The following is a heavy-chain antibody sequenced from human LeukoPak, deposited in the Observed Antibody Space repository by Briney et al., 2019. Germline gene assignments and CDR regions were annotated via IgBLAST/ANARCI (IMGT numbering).Heavy chain of an antibody. CDR1: GGTFSGYA. CDR3: ASRVLRFLEGGMDV. Sequence: ASVKVSCKASGGTFSGYAISWVRQAPGQGLEWMGGIIPIFGTANYAQKFQGRVTITADESTSTAYMELSSLRSEDTAVYYCASRVLRFLEGGMDVWGQGTTVTVSS. J-gene: IGHJ6*02. CDR2: IIPIFGTA. D-gene: IGHD3-3*01. V-gene: IGHV1-69*13.